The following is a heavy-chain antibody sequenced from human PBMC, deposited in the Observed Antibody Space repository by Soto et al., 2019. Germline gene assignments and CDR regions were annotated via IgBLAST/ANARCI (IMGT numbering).Heavy chain of an antibody. CDR3: ARDPPYSSSSTHYYYYGMDV. D-gene: IGHD6-6*01. CDR1: GFTFSSYG. J-gene: IGHJ6*02. CDR2: IWYDGSNK. V-gene: IGHV3-33*01. Sequence: GGSLRLSCAASGFTFSSYGMHWVRQAPGKGLEWVAVIWYDGSNKYYAGSVKGRFTISRDNSKNTLYLQMNSLRAEDTAVYYCARDPPYSSSSTHYYYYGMDVWGQGTTVTVSS.